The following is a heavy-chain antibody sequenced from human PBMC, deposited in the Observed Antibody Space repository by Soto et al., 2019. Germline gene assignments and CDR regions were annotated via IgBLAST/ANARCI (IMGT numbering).Heavy chain of an antibody. Sequence: YHINWVRLANGQGLEWMGWMNPNSGNTGYAQKFQGRVTMTRNTSISTAYMELSSLRSEDTAVYYCARAKIDYGDSYYYMDVWGKGTTVTVSS. V-gene: IGHV1-8*01. CDR3: ARAKIDYGDSYYYMDV. D-gene: IGHD4-17*01. CDR2: MNPNSGNT. CDR1: YH. J-gene: IGHJ6*03.